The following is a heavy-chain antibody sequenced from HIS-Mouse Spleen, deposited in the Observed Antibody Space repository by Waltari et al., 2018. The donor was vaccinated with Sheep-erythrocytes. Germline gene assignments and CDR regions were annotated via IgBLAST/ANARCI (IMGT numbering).Heavy chain of an antibody. CDR1: GGPFSRYD. D-gene: IGHD6-19*01. V-gene: IGHV4-34*01. CDR3: ALSVDLAGAFDI. Sequence: QVQLQQWGAGLLKPSETLSLTCAVYGGPFSRYDWSWIRKPPGKGMEWIGEINNSGSTNYNPSLKSRVTISVDTSKNQFSLKLSSVTAADTAVYYCALSVDLAGAFDIWGQGTMVTVSS. J-gene: IGHJ3*02. CDR2: INNSGST.